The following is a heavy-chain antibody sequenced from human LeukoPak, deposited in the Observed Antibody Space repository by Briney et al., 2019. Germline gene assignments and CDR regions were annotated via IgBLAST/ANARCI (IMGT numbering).Heavy chain of an antibody. J-gene: IGHJ4*02. CDR2: MNPNSVNT. CDR3: ARGLGRATMVRGVIIGY. Sequence: ASVKVSCKASGYTFTSYDINWVRQATGQGLGWMGWMNPNSVNTGNAQKFQGRVTMTRNTSISTAYMELSSLRSEDTAVYYCARGLGRATMVRGVIIGYWGQGTLVTVSS. CDR1: GYTFTSYD. D-gene: IGHD3-10*01. V-gene: IGHV1-8*01.